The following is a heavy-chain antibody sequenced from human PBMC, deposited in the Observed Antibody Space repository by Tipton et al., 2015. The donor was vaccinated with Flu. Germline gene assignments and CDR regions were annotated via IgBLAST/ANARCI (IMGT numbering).Heavy chain of an antibody. V-gene: IGHV4-61*02. CDR1: GDSISRGSYY. CDR3: ARRDFSNYVSDPKNWFDP. J-gene: IGHJ5*02. D-gene: IGHD4-11*01. Sequence: LSCTVSGDSISRGSYYYNWVRQPAGEGLEWIGRIYTNTNTNYNASLKSRVTISIDRSKNQFSLRLTSVTAADAAMYYCARRDFSNYVSDPKNWFDPWGQGTLVTVSS. CDR2: IYTNTNT.